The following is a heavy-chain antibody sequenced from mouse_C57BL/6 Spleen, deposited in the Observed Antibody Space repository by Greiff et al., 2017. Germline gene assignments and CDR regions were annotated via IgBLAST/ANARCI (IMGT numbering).Heavy chain of an antibody. Sequence: QVQLQQSGAELVRPGASVTLSCKASGYTFTDYEMHWVKQTPVHGLEWIGAIDPETGGTAYNQKFKGKAILTADKSSSTAYMELRSLTSEDSAVYYCTRRGIYYDYSWFAYWGQGTLGTVSA. D-gene: IGHD2-4*01. J-gene: IGHJ3*01. CDR1: GYTFTDYE. CDR2: IDPETGGT. V-gene: IGHV1-15*01. CDR3: TRRGIYYDYSWFAY.